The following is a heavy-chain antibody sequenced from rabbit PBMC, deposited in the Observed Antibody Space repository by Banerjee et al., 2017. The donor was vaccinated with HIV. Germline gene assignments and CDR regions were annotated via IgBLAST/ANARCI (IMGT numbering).Heavy chain of an antibody. CDR3: VRGASSSGYYSL. Sequence: QEQLVESGGGLVHPGGSLKLPCKASGFDFSYYGVSWVRQAPGKGLEWIGYIDALFGTTYYANWVNGRFTISSHNAQNTLYLQLNSLTAADTATYFCVRGASSSGYYSLWGPGTLVTVS. V-gene: IGHV1S47*01. J-gene: IGHJ6*01. CDR1: GFDFSYYG. CDR2: IDALFGTT. D-gene: IGHD1-1*01.